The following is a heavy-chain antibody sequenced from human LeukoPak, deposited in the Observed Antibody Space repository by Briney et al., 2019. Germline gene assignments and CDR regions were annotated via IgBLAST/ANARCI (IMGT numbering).Heavy chain of an antibody. CDR1: GGSISSSY. J-gene: IGHJ2*01. Sequence: PSETLTLTCNVSGGSISSSYLSWIRQPPGKGLEWIGYIYYSGSTNYNPSLKSRVTMSVDTSKNQFSLKVTSVTAADTAVYYCARLKAYFPLWGRGTLVTVSS. CDR2: IYYSGST. V-gene: IGHV4-59*08. CDR3: ARLKAYFPL.